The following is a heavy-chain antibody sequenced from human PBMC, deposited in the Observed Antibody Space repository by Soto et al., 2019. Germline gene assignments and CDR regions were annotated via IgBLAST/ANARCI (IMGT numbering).Heavy chain of an antibody. CDR2: IYYSGST. Sequence: QVQLQESGPGLVKPSETLSLTCTVSGGSISSYYWSWIRQPPGKGLEWIGYIYYSGSTNYNPSLQRLVTIPVDPSKNQFSLTVSSVTAADTAVYYGAREGYSSGYYDYYGMDVWGQGTTVTVSS. D-gene: IGHD3-22*01. V-gene: IGHV4-59*01. J-gene: IGHJ6*02. CDR3: AREGYSSGYYDYYGMDV. CDR1: GGSISSYY.